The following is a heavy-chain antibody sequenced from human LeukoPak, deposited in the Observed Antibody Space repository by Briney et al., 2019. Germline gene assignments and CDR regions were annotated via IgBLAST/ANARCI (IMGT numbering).Heavy chain of an antibody. CDR1: GGTFSSYA. CDR3: AREAYCSGGSCYSSYFDY. CDR2: IIPIFGTA. Sequence: SVKDSCKASGGTFSSYALSWVRQAPGQGLEWMGGIIPIFGTANYAQKLQGRVTMTTDTSTSTAYMELRSLRSDDTAVYYCAREAYCSGGSCYSSYFDYWGQGTLVTVSS. V-gene: IGHV1-69*05. D-gene: IGHD2-15*01. J-gene: IGHJ4*02.